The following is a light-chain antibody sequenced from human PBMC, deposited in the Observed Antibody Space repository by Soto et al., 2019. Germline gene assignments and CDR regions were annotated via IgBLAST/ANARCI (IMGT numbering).Light chain of an antibody. CDR3: QQHSHWPPWT. V-gene: IGKV3-11*01. Sequence: EIVLTQSPATLSLSPGERATLSCRASQSVSNYLSWYQQKPGQAPRLLIYGASTRATGIPARFSGSGSGTDFTLTISNLEPEDFAVYYCQQHSHWPPWTFGQGTKVDIK. CDR2: GAS. CDR1: QSVSNY. J-gene: IGKJ1*01.